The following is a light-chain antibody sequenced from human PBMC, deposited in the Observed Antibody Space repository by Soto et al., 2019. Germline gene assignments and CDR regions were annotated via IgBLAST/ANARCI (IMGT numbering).Light chain of an antibody. CDR3: CSYAGSHSFI. Sequence: QSALTQPRSVSGSPGQSVTISCTGTSSDVGGYISVSWYQHRPGKAPKLMLHDVNKRPSGVPDRFSGSKSGTTASLTISGLQAEDEADYFCCSYAGSHSFIFGGGTKLTVL. J-gene: IGLJ2*01. V-gene: IGLV2-11*01. CDR1: SSDVGGYIS. CDR2: DVN.